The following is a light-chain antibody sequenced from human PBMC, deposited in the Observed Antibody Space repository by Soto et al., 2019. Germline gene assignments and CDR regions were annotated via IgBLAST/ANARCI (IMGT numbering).Light chain of an antibody. CDR3: SSYAGSNNPLYV. CDR1: SSDIGVYDF. CDR2: QVN. Sequence: QSVLTQPPSASGSPGQSVTISCTGTSSDIGVYDFVSWYQQHPGKAPKVIIYQVNKRPSGVPDRFSGSKSGNTASLTVSGLRPEDEADYFCSSYAGSNNPLYVFGTGTKLTVL. J-gene: IGLJ1*01. V-gene: IGLV2-8*01.